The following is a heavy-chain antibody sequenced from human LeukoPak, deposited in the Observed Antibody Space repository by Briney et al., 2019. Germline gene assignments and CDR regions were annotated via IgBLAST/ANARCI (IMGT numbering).Heavy chain of an antibody. Sequence: PGGSLRLSCAASGFTFNSYDMHWVRQPPGKGLEWVAFMEYDGSNKYYADSVKGRFTISRDNSKNTLYLQMNSLRAEDTAVYYCARGPDSPDAFDIWGQGTMVTVSS. V-gene: IGHV3-30*19. CDR1: GFTFNSYD. D-gene: IGHD3-3*01. CDR2: MEYDGSNK. J-gene: IGHJ3*02. CDR3: ARGPDSPDAFDI.